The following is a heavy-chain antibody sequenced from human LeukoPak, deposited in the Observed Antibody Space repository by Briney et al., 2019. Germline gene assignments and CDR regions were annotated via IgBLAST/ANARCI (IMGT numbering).Heavy chain of an antibody. V-gene: IGHV3-11*01. D-gene: IGHD3-10*01. J-gene: IGHJ5*02. CDR3: ARDYMMVRGVITDNWFDP. Sequence: GGSLRLSCAASGFTFSDYYMSWIRQAPGKGLEWVSYISSSGSTIYYADSVKGRFTISRDNAKNSLCLQMNSLRAEDTAVYYCARDYMMVRGVITDNWFDPWGQGTLVTVSS. CDR2: ISSSGSTI. CDR1: GFTFSDYY.